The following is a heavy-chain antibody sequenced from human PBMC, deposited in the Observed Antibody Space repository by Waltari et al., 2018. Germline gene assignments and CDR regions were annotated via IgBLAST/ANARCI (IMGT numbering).Heavy chain of an antibody. D-gene: IGHD2-15*01. V-gene: IGHV1-2*02. CDR2: INANPGGT. J-gene: IGHJ4*02. Sequence: QVQLVQSGAEVKKPGASVKVSCKASGYTFTGYYIHWVRQAPGQGLEWMGWINANPGGTNYAQNFQGRVTMTRDTSISTAFMELSGLRSDDTAVYYCARDTGWYWGQGTLVTVSS. CDR1: GYTFTGYY. CDR3: ARDTGWY.